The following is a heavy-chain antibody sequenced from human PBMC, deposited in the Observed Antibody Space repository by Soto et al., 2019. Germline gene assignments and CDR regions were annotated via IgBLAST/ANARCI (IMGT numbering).Heavy chain of an antibody. CDR1: GSYW. D-gene: IGHD2-15*01. CDR3: VKDMQLWRLDS. Sequence: EVQLVESGGGLVQPGESLRLSCAASGSYWMHWVRQAPGKGLVWVSRINTDGSVAMYVDSVKGRFTISRDNAKNTLYRHMNIMRAEETAVYFCVKDMQLWRLDSWGQGTLVTVSS. CDR2: INTDGSVA. J-gene: IGHJ4*02. V-gene: IGHV3-74*03.